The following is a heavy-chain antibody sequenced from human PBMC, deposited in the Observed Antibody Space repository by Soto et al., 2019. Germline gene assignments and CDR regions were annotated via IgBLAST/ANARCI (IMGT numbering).Heavy chain of an antibody. V-gene: IGHV3-9*01. J-gene: IGHJ3*02. Sequence: EVQLVEAGGGLVQPGRSLRLSCAGSGFTFDDYAMHWVRQAAGKGLEWVSGISWDSDTIEYADSVQGRFTISRDNAKNSLYLQMNSLRLEDTALYFCAKDMTPNYYESNAYAAFDKWGLGTMITVSS. CDR1: GFTFDDYA. CDR3: AKDMTPNYYESNAYAAFDK. D-gene: IGHD3-22*01. CDR2: ISWDSDTI.